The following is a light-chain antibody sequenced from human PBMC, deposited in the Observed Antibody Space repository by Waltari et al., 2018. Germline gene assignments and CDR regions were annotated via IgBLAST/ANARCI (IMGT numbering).Light chain of an antibody. CDR1: QGISTY. J-gene: IGKJ4*01. Sequence: DIQMTQSPSSLSASVGDRVTITCRAGQGISTYLAWFQQKPGKAPKSLIYAASRLQSGVPSKFSGSGSGTDFTLTISSLQPEDFATYYCQQYNSYPHTFGGGTKVEIK. V-gene: IGKV1-16*02. CDR3: QQYNSYPHT. CDR2: AAS.